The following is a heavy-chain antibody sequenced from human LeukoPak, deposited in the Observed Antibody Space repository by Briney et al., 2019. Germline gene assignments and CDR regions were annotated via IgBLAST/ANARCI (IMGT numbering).Heavy chain of an antibody. CDR2: ISYDGSSK. Sequence: GRSLRLSCAAYGFTFSSYVMHWVRQAPGKGLGWVAVISYDGSSKYYADSVKGRFTISRDNSKSTLYLQMNSLRAEDTAVYYCAKERTVYSGYDYPYVDYWGQGTLVTVSS. J-gene: IGHJ4*02. V-gene: IGHV3-30*18. CDR3: AKERTVYSGYDYPYVDY. D-gene: IGHD5-12*01. CDR1: GFTFSSYV.